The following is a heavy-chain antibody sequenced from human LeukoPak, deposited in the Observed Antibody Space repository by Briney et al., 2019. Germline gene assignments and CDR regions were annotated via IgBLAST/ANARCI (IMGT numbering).Heavy chain of an antibody. CDR1: GITFSNYA. J-gene: IGHJ4*02. CDR3: AKDNQGGKTLATIILFDY. Sequence: GGSLRLSCADAGITFSNYAMSWVRQAPGKGLEWVSTISGSGGITYYADSVKGRFTISRDNSKNTVNLQMNSLRGEDTALYYCAKDNQGGKTLATIILFDYWGQGTLVTVSS. V-gene: IGHV3-23*01. D-gene: IGHD1-1*01. CDR2: ISGSGGIT.